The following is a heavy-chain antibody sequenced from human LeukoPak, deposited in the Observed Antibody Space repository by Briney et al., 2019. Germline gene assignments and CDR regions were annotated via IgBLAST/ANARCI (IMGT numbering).Heavy chain of an antibody. CDR3: ARGHFTRGLLWFGRVRQGYASSDY. CDR1: GYTFTSYY. D-gene: IGHD3-10*01. V-gene: IGHV1-46*01. Sequence: ASVKVSCKASGYTFTSYYMHWVRQAPGQGLEWMGIINPSGGNTGYAQRFQGRVTMTRNTSISTAYMELSSLRSEDTAVYYCARGHFTRGLLWFGRVRQGYASSDYWGQGTLVTVSS. J-gene: IGHJ4*02. CDR2: INPSGGNT.